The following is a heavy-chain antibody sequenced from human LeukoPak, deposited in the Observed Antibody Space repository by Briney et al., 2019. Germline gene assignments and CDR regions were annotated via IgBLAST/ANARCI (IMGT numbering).Heavy chain of an antibody. J-gene: IGHJ6*02. CDR3: ASGTSWFGELLLNYYYYYGMDV. V-gene: IGHV4-31*03. CDR1: GGSISSGGYY. Sequence: TLSLTCTVSGGSISSGGYYWSWIRQHPGKGLERIGYIYYSGSTYYNPSLKSRVTISVDTSKNQFSLKLSSVTAADTAVYYCASGTSWFGELLLNYYYYYGMDVWGQGTTVTVSS. CDR2: IYYSGST. D-gene: IGHD3-10*01.